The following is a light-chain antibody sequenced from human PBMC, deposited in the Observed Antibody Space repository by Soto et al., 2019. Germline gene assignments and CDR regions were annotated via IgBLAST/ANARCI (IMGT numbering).Light chain of an antibody. V-gene: IGKV3-15*01. Sequence: EIVMTQSPATLSVSPGERATLSCRASQSVSSNLAWYQQKPGQAPSLLIYGASTRATGIPAGFSGSGSGTEFTLTIGSLQSEDFAVYYCQQYNNWPRTFGQGTKVDIK. J-gene: IGKJ1*01. CDR1: QSVSSN. CDR3: QQYNNWPRT. CDR2: GAS.